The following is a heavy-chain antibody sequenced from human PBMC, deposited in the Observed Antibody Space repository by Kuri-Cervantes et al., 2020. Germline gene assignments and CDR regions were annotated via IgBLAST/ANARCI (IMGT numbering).Heavy chain of an antibody. V-gene: IGHV3-23*01. Sequence: LSLTCAASGFTFSSCALSWVRRAPGKGLEWVSAISGSGGTTYYADSVKGRFTISRDNSKNTLYLQMSSLRAEDTAVYYCANNKGYSSGWGQGTLVTVSS. CDR1: GFTFSSCA. CDR3: ANNKGYSSG. D-gene: IGHD6-19*01. J-gene: IGHJ4*02. CDR2: ISGSGGTT.